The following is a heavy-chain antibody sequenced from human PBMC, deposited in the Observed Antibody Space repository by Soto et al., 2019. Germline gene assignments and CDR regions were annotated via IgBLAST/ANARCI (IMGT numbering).Heavy chain of an antibody. V-gene: IGHV3-49*05. J-gene: IGHJ6*02. CDR2: VRSRAYGGTT. CDR3: ARYTYTSRYSYFGMDV. CDR1: GFTFGDYA. D-gene: IGHD6-13*01. Sequence: EVQVVESGGGLVKPGQSLRLSCTASGFTFGDYAMSWFRQAPGKGLEWVGVVRSRAYGGTTDYAASVRGSFTISRDDSKSIAYLKMNTLRTEDTAVYYCARYTYTSRYSYFGMDVWGHGTTVTVSS.